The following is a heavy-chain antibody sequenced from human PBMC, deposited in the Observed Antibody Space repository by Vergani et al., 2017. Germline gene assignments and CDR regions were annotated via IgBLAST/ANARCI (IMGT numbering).Heavy chain of an antibody. D-gene: IGHD1-1*01. CDR3: ARDFLTRVTTLDYYYMGV. CDR1: GFPFSDYG. Sequence: AQLAESGGGLVQPGQSLRLSCSAAGFPFSDYGVHWVRQAPGKGLEWVSVISYDGNKKNYADSVKGRFTISRDNSKNTLYLEMNALRAEDTAVYYCARDFLTRVTTLDYYYMGVWGKGTTVTVSS. J-gene: IGHJ6*03. V-gene: IGHV3-30*03. CDR2: ISYDGNKK.